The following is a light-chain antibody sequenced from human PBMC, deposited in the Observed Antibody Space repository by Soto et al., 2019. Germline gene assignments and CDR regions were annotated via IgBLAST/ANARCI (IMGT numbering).Light chain of an antibody. Sequence: EIVLTHSPVTLSLSPWEIATLSCRASQSVRTYLAWYQVKPGQAPRHLIYDASRRASGVPARFSGSGSGTDFTLTISDVQPEDFALYYCHQRQSWPRTFGQGTKVDIK. CDR2: DAS. J-gene: IGKJ1*01. CDR3: HQRQSWPRT. CDR1: QSVRTY. V-gene: IGKV3-11*01.